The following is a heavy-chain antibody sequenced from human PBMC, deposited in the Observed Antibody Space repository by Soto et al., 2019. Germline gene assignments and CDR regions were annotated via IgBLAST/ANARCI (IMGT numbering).Heavy chain of an antibody. CDR3: ARLGGDCYSTTCHWDWFDP. D-gene: IGHD2-2*01. V-gene: IGHV4-30-4*01. CDR1: GDSSSSGDYY. CDR2: IYHSGST. Sequence: SETLSLTCTVSGDSSSSGDYYWSWIRQPPGKGLEWIGYIYHSGSTYYNPSLKSRVTISVDTAKNQFSLKLSSVTAADTAVYYCARLGGDCYSTTCHWDWFDPWGQGTLVTVSS. J-gene: IGHJ5*02.